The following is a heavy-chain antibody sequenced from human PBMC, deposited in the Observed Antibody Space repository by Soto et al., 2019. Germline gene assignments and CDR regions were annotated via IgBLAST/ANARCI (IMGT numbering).Heavy chain of an antibody. CDR1: GGTFSSYA. CDR2: IIPIFGTA. D-gene: IGHD2-15*01. Sequence: KVSCQASGGTFSSYAISWVRQAPGQGLEWMGGIIPIFGTANYAQKFQGRVTIPAEKSTTTACMELSRLRSEGTAVYYCARLLSGMDVWGQGPTVTVS. V-gene: IGHV1-69*06. J-gene: IGHJ6*02. CDR3: ARLLSGMDV.